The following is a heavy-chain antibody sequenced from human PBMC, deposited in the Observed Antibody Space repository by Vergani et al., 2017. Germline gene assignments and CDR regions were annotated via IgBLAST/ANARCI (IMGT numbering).Heavy chain of an antibody. V-gene: IGHV1-58*01. Sequence: QMQLVQSGPEVKKPGTSVKVSCKASGFTFTSSAVQWVRQARGQRLEWIGWIVVGSGNTNYAQKFQERVTITRDMSTSTAYMELNSLRAEDTAVYYCAKLIAAAGPESDYWGQGTLVTVSS. CDR3: AKLIAAAGPESDY. D-gene: IGHD6-13*01. CDR2: IVVGSGNT. J-gene: IGHJ4*02. CDR1: GFTFTSSA.